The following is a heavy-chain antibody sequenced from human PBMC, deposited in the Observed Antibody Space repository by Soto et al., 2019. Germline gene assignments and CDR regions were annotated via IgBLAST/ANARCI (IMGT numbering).Heavy chain of an antibody. CDR2: INTSGGRT. Sequence: EVYLLESGGGLVQPGGSLRLSCAVSGFTFSNHAMSWVRQAPGKGLEWVSLINTSGGRTEYADSVKGRFTVSRDDSKKTLYLQMNSLRAEDTAMYYCAKALYTSDGGEVFDYWGQGTLVTVSP. CDR1: GFTFSNHA. V-gene: IGHV3-23*01. D-gene: IGHD6-19*01. J-gene: IGHJ4*02. CDR3: AKALYTSDGGEVFDY.